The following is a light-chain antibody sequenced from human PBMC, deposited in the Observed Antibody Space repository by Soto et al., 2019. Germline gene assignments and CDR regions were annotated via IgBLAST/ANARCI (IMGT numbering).Light chain of an antibody. J-gene: IGKJ2*01. Sequence: EIVMTQSPATLSVSPGERATLSCRASQSVGSNLVWYQQKPGQAPRLLIFGASTRATGVPARFSGSGSGTEFTLTISSLQSEDFAVYHCQQYNNWPPYTFGQGTKLEIK. CDR3: QQYNNWPPYT. V-gene: IGKV3-15*01. CDR2: GAS. CDR1: QSVGSN.